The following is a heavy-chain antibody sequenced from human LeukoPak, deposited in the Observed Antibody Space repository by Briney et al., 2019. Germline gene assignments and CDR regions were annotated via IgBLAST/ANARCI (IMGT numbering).Heavy chain of an antibody. CDR1: GGTFSSYT. J-gene: IGHJ6*03. Sequence: GSSVKVSCKASGGTFSSYTISWVRQAPGQGLEWMGRIIPILGIANYAQKFQGRVTITADKSTSTAYMELSSLRSEDTAVYYCARDPPTVTTYMDVWGKGTMVTVSS. CDR3: ARDPPTVTTYMDV. V-gene: IGHV1-69*04. D-gene: IGHD4-17*01. CDR2: IIPILGIA.